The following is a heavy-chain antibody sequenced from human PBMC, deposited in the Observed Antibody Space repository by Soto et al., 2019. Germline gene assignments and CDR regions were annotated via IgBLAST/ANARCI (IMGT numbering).Heavy chain of an antibody. CDR2: INHSGST. J-gene: IGHJ4*01. CDR3: ARGRIVVVVAAKGGYFDY. CDR1: GGSFSGYY. V-gene: IGHV4-34*01. Sequence: QVQLQQWGAGLLKPSETLSLTCAVYGGSFSGYYWSWIRQPPGKGLEWIGEINHSGSTNYNPSLKSRVTISVDTSKNQFSLKLSSVTAADTAVYYCARGRIVVVVAAKGGYFDYWGHVNLVTVSS. D-gene: IGHD2-15*01.